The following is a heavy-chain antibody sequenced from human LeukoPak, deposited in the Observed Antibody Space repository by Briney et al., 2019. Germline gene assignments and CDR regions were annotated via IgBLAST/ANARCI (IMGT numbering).Heavy chain of an antibody. D-gene: IGHD4-17*01. CDR3: ASSRGVTNYYFDY. J-gene: IGHJ4*02. CDR1: GGSISSSNW. Sequence: PSETLSLTCAVSGGSISSSNWWSWVRQPPGKGLEWIGEIYHSGSTNYNPSLKSRVTISVDKSRSQFSLKLSSVTAADTAVYYCASSRGVTNYYFDYWGQGTLVTVSS. CDR2: IYHSGST. V-gene: IGHV4-4*02.